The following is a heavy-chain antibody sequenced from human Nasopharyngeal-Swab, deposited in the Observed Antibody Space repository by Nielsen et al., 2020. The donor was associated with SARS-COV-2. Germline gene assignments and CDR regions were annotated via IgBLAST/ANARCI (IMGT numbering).Heavy chain of an antibody. CDR3: ARVSRYYYMDV. CDR2: IYYSGST. V-gene: IGHV4-31*02. Sequence: VRQMPGKGLEWIGYIYYSGSTYYNPSLKSRVTISVDTSKNQLSLKLSSVTAADTAVYYCARVSRYYYMDVWGKGTTVTVSS. J-gene: IGHJ6*03.